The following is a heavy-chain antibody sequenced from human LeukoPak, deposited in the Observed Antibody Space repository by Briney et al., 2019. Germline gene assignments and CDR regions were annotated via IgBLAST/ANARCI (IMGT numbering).Heavy chain of an antibody. Sequence: ASVKVSCKASGGTFSSYAISWVRQAPGQGLEWMGGIIPIFGTANYAQKFQGRVTITADESTSTAYMELSSLRSEDTAVYYCARAYCSDDCYSQFDYWGQGTLVTVSS. J-gene: IGHJ4*02. D-gene: IGHD2-21*02. CDR3: ARAYCSDDCYSQFDY. CDR1: GGTFSSYA. CDR2: IIPIFGTA. V-gene: IGHV1-69*13.